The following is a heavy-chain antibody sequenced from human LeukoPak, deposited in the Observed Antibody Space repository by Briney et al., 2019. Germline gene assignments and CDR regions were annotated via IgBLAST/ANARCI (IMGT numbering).Heavy chain of an antibody. CDR1: GGSISSYY. V-gene: IGHV4-59*08. CDR2: IYYSGST. J-gene: IGHJ4*02. Sequence: SETLSLTCTVSGGSISSYYWSWIRQPPGKGLEWIGYIYYSGSTNYNPSLKSRVTISVDTSKNQFSLKLSSVTAADTAVYHCARKIAARPFDYWGQGTLVTVSS. CDR3: ARKIAARPFDY. D-gene: IGHD6-6*01.